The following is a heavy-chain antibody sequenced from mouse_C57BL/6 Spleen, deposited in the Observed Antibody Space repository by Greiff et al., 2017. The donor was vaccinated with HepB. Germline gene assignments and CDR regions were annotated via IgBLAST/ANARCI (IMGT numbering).Heavy chain of an antibody. J-gene: IGHJ2*01. CDR2: IDPETGGT. CDR1: GYTFTDYE. Sequence: VQLQQSGAELVRPGASVTLSCKASGYTFTDYEMHWVKQTPVHGLEWIGAIDPETGGTAYNQKFKGEAILTADKSSSTAYMELRSLTSEDSAVYYCTRDWDYWGQGTTLTVSS. CDR3: TRDWDY. D-gene: IGHD4-1*01. V-gene: IGHV1-15*01.